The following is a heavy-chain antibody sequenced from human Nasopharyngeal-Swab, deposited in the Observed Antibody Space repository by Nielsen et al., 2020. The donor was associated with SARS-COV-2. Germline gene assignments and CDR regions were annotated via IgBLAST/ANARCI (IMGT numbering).Heavy chain of an antibody. CDR3: VRDLYYGFDH. CDR2: ITSSSSAI. Sequence: GESLKISCAASGFTFSSYDMTWVRQAPGKGLEWVSHITSSSSAIYYADSVKGRFTMSRDNARNSLYLQMNSLRVEDTAVYYCVRDLYYGFDHWGQGTLVTVSS. V-gene: IGHV3-48*01. D-gene: IGHD3-10*01. CDR1: GFTFSSYD. J-gene: IGHJ4*02.